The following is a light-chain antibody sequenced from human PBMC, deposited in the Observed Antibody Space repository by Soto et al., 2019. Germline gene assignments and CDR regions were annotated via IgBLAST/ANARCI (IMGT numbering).Light chain of an antibody. Sequence: EIVLTQSPGTLSLSPGERATLSCRASQSVSSSYLAWYQQKPGQAPRLLIYAASSRATGIPDRFTGGGSATDFTLSIRRLEPEDFAVYYCQQYGRSPLTFGQGTKVEIK. CDR2: AAS. CDR1: QSVSSSY. J-gene: IGKJ1*01. CDR3: QQYGRSPLT. V-gene: IGKV3-20*01.